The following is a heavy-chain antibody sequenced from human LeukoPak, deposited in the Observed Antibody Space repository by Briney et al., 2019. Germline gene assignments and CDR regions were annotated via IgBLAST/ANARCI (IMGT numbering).Heavy chain of an antibody. CDR3: ARELFDFDY. CDR1: GFSLSDYW. J-gene: IGHJ4*02. Sequence: GGSLRLSCAASGFSLSDYWMGWVRQAPGKGLEWVSEITGSGGSTYYADSVKGRFTISRDNSKNTLYLQMNSLRAEDTAIYYCARELFDFDYWGQGTLVTVSS. CDR2: ITGSGGST. V-gene: IGHV3-23*01. D-gene: IGHD3-10*01.